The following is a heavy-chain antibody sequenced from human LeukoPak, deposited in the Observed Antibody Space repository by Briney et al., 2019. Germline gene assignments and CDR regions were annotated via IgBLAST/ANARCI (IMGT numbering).Heavy chain of an antibody. D-gene: IGHD1/OR15-1a*01. Sequence: GGSLRLSCAASGFTFSSYSMNWVRQAPGKGRGWVSYISSTSNMYYADSVKGRFTISRDNAKNSLYLQMNSLRAEDTAVYYSARGWNNEYHCGYWGQGTRVTVSS. V-gene: IGHV3-21*05. CDR2: ISSTSNM. J-gene: IGHJ4*02. CDR3: ARGWNNEYHCGY. CDR1: GFTFSSYS.